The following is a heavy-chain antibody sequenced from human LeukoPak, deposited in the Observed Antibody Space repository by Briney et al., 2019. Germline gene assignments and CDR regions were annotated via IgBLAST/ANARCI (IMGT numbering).Heavy chain of an antibody. Sequence: GASVKVSCKVSGYTLTELSMHWVRQAPGKGLEWMGGFDPEDGETIYAQKFQGRVTMTEDTSTDTAYMGLSSLRSEDTAVYYCATEGNSVAVAGYNFDYWGQGTLVTVSS. D-gene: IGHD6-19*01. CDR1: GYTLTELS. J-gene: IGHJ4*02. CDR2: FDPEDGET. V-gene: IGHV1-24*01. CDR3: ATEGNSVAVAGYNFDY.